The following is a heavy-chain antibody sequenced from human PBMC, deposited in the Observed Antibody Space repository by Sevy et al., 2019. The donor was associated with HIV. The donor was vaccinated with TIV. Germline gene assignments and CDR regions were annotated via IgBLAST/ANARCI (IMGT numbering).Heavy chain of an antibody. J-gene: IGHJ4*02. CDR2: LIENGVDT. D-gene: IGHD3-10*02. Sequence: GGSLRLSCATSGFTFNNYAMSWVRQPPGKGLEWVSGLIENGVDTYYPDSVRGRFTISRDNSKNTLYLQMNSLRAEDTAIYYCVKDYMFAADWAPDSWGQGTLVTVSS. CDR3: VKDYMFAADWAPDS. V-gene: IGHV3-23*01. CDR1: GFTFNNYA.